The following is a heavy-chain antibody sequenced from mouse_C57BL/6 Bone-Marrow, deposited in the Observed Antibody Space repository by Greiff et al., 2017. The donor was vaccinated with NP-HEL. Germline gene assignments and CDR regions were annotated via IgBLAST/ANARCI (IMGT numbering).Heavy chain of an antibody. CDR3: ARRYRGLYYYAMDY. CDR2: ISSGSSTI. D-gene: IGHD2-12*01. Sequence: EVKLVESGGGLVKPGGSLKLSCAASGFTFSDYGMHWVRQAPEKGLEWVAYISSGSSTIYYADTVKGRFTLSRDNAKNTLFLQMTRLRSEDTAMYYCARRYRGLYYYAMDYWGQGTSVTVSS. CDR1: GFTFSDYG. J-gene: IGHJ4*01. V-gene: IGHV5-17*01.